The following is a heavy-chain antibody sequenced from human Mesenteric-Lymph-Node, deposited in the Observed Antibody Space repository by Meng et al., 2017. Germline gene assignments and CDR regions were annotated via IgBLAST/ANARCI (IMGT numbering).Heavy chain of an antibody. V-gene: IGHV3-11*01. CDR1: GFPVSDYY. J-gene: IGHJ4*02. Sequence: QVQLVESGGGLVHPGGSLRLSCPASGFPVSDYYMTWVRQAPGKGVEWVACISYSAAITYYADSVKGRLTISRDNSKNSVFLQMNSLRVEDTAVYYCARGSVASRLDYWGQGNLVTVSS. CDR2: ISYSAAIT. CDR3: ARGSVASRLDY. D-gene: IGHD3-3*01.